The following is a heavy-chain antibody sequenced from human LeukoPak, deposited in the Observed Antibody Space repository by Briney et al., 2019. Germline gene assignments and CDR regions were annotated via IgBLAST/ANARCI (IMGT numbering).Heavy chain of an antibody. CDR2: IYSGGST. CDR1: GFTVSSNY. J-gene: IGHJ4*02. D-gene: IGHD1-26*01. Sequence: GGSLRLSCAASGFTVSSNYMSWVRQAPGKGVEGVAVIYSGGSTYYADSVKGRFTISRDNSKNTLYLQMNSLRAEDTAVYYCARSSVGATPYYFDYWGQGTLVTVSS. CDR3: ARSSVGATPYYFDY. V-gene: IGHV3-53*01.